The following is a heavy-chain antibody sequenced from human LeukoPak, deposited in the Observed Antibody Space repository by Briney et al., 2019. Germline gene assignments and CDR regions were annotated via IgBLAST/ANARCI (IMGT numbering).Heavy chain of an antibody. D-gene: IGHD1-7*01. V-gene: IGHV1-46*01. CDR1: GYTFTSYY. CDR3: ASLGTKTGTTKVPFDY. CDR2: INPSGGST. Sequence: ASVKVSCKASGYTFTSYYMHWVRQAPGQELEWMGIINPSGGSTSYAQKFQGRVTMTRDTSTSTVYMELSSLRSEDTAVYYCASLGTKTGTTKVPFDYWGQGTLVTVSS. J-gene: IGHJ4*02.